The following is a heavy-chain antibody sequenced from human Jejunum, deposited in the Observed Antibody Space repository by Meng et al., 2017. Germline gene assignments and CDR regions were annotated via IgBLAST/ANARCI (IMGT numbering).Heavy chain of an antibody. D-gene: IGHD1-1*01. Sequence: GESLKISCAASGFTFSNYDMHWVRQAPGKGLEWVAVTSYVGTTEFYADSVRGRFTISRDDSKNTLFLQMNSLRVEDTAVYQCARGRYDGNWYINCWGQGTLVTVSS. CDR2: TSYVGTTE. CDR1: GFTFSNYD. V-gene: IGHV3-30*01. CDR3: ARGRYDGNWYINC. J-gene: IGHJ4*02.